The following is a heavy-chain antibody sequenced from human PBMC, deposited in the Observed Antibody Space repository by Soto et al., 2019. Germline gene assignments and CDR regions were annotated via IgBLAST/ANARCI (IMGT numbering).Heavy chain of an antibody. CDR1: GFTFSNYW. D-gene: IGHD3-9*01. Sequence: GGSLRLSCAASGFTFSNYWMSWVRQAPGKGMEWISYIFTTGTTIYYADSVKGRFTVARDNAQNSLFLLLNSLRAEDTAIYYCARDADWAFDYWGQGTLVTVSS. J-gene: IGHJ4*02. CDR3: ARDADWAFDY. CDR2: IFTTGTTI. V-gene: IGHV3-48*04.